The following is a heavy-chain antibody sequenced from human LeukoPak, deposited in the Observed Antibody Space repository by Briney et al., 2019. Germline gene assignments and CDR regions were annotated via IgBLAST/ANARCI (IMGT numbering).Heavy chain of an antibody. V-gene: IGHV1-18*01. Sequence: GASVKVSCKASGYTFTSYGISWVRQAPGQGVEWVGWISANNGDTDYAQKFQARVTMTTDTSTSTAYMELRSLRSDDTAVYYCARESHVTREDSWGQGTLVTVSS. J-gene: IGHJ4*02. CDR3: ARESHVTREDS. CDR1: GYTFTSYG. CDR2: ISANNGDT. D-gene: IGHD1-26*01.